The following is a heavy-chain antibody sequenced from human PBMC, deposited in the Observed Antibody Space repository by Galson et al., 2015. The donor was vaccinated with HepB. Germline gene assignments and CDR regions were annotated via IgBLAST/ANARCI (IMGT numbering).Heavy chain of an antibody. CDR2: IWYDGSNK. D-gene: IGHD3-3*01. Sequence: SLRLSCAASGFTFSSYGMHWVRQAPGKGLEWVAVIWYDGSNKYYADSVKGRFTISRDNSKNTLYLQMNSLRAEDTAVYYCARYDFWSGFDYWGQGALVTVSS. CDR3: ARYDFWSGFDY. V-gene: IGHV3-33*01. J-gene: IGHJ4*02. CDR1: GFTFSSYG.